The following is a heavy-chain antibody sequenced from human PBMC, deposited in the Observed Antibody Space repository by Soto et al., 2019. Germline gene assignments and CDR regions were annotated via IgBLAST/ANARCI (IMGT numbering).Heavy chain of an antibody. CDR3: ARDLYYSSGRYFDHDAFDI. CDR2: INAGNGNT. CDR1: GYTFTSYA. V-gene: IGHV1-3*01. Sequence: ASVKVSCKASGYTFTSYAMHWVRQAPGQRLEWMGWINAGNGNTKYSQKFQGRVTITRDTSASTAYMELSSLRSDDTAVYYCARDLYYSSGRYFDHDAFDIWGQGTVVTVSS. D-gene: IGHD6-19*01. J-gene: IGHJ3*02.